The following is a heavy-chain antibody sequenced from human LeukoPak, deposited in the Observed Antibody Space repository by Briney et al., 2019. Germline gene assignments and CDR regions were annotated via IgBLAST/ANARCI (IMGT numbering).Heavy chain of an antibody. CDR1: GYTFTGYY. CDR2: INPNSGGT. Sequence: GASVKVSCKASGYTFTGYYMHWVRQAPGQGLEWMRWINPNSGGTNYAQKFQGRVTMTRDTSISTAYMELSRLRSDDTAVYYCARDGLASSWYPYYYYMDVWGKGTTVTVSS. CDR3: ARDGLASSWYPYYYYMDV. J-gene: IGHJ6*03. V-gene: IGHV1-2*02. D-gene: IGHD6-13*01.